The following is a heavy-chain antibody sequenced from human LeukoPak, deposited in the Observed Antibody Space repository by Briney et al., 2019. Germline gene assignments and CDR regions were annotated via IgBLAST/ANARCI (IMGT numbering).Heavy chain of an antibody. CDR1: GFTFSSYG. J-gene: IGHJ6*03. Sequence: GGSLRLSCAASGFTFSSYGMHWVRQAPGKGLEWVAFIRYDGSNKYYADSVKGRFTISRDNSKSMLYLQMNSLRAEDTAVYYCAKVKGIAAPYGMDVWGKGTTVTVSS. CDR2: IRYDGSNK. V-gene: IGHV3-30*02. D-gene: IGHD6-25*01. CDR3: AKVKGIAAPYGMDV.